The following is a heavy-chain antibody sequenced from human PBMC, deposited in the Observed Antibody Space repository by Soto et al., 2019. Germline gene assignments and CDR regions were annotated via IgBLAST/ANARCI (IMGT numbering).Heavy chain of an antibody. Sequence: SETLSLTCAVYGGSFSGYYWSWIRQPPGKGLEWIGEINHSGSTNYNPSLKSRVTISVDTSKNQFSLKLSSVTAADTAVYYCARARGEGGELPFADAFDRWGQGTMVTVSS. CDR1: GGSFSGYY. D-gene: IGHD1-26*01. J-gene: IGHJ3*02. CDR3: ARARGEGGELPFADAFDR. CDR2: INHSGST. V-gene: IGHV4-34*01.